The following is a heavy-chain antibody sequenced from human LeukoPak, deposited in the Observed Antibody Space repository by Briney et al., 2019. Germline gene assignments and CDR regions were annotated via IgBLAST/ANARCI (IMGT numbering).Heavy chain of an antibody. CDR3: VRDQTIDSRPGPSDPFDV. Sequence: PGGSLRLSCAASGFSFRKYDMHWVRQIIGGGLEWVSGIGTLADTFYSDSAKGRFTISRNNGRNSLYLQMNNLRADDTAIYYCVRDQTIDSRPGPSDPFDVWSQGTIVTVSS. V-gene: IGHV3-13*01. CDR2: IGTLADT. J-gene: IGHJ3*01. CDR1: GFSFRKYD. D-gene: IGHD6-6*01.